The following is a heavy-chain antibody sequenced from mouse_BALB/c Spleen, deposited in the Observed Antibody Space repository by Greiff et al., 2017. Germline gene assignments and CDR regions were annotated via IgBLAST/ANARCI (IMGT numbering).Heavy chain of an antibody. V-gene: IGHV7-3*02. CDR3: ARDSNGYYAWLAY. Sequence: EVKLVESGGGLVQPGGSLRLSCATSGFTFTDYYMSWVRQPPGKALEWLGFIRNTANGYTTEYSASVKGRFTISRDNSQSILYLQMNTLRAEDSATYYCARDSNGYYAWLAYWGQGTLVTVSA. CDR2: IRNTANGYTT. D-gene: IGHD2-3*01. CDR1: GFTFTDYY. J-gene: IGHJ3*01.